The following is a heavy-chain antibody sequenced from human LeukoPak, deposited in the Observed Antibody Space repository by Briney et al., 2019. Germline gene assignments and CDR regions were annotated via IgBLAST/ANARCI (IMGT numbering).Heavy chain of an antibody. J-gene: IGHJ3*02. CDR2: IYPGDSDT. CDR3: ARPRAVAGTHAFDI. CDR1: GYSFTSYW. V-gene: IGHV5-51*01. D-gene: IGHD6-19*01. Sequence: GESLKISCKGSGYSFTSYWIGWVRRMPGKGLEWMGIIYPGDSDTRYSPSFQGQVTISADKSISTAYLQWSSLKASDTTMYYCARPRAVAGTHAFDIWGQGTMVTVSS.